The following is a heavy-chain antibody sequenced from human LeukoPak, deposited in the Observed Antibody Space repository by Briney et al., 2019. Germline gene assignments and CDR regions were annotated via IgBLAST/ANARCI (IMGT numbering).Heavy chain of an antibody. V-gene: IGHV1-8*02. CDR1: GYTFTSYY. CDR2: MNPNSGNT. Sequence: ASVKVSCKASGYTFTSYYMHWVRQATGQGLEWMGWMNPNSGNTGYAQKFQGRVTMTRNTSISTAYMELSSLRSEDTAVYYCARGLTRITIFGVVTRTFDYWGQGTLVTVSS. D-gene: IGHD3-3*01. J-gene: IGHJ4*02. CDR3: ARGLTRITIFGVVTRTFDY.